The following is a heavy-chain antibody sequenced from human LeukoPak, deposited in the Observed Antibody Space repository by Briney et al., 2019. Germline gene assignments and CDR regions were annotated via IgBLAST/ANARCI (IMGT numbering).Heavy chain of an antibody. CDR1: GGSFSGYY. J-gene: IGHJ1*01. D-gene: IGHD3-3*01. CDR3: AQSPTYYDFWSGYYTGSKYFQH. Sequence: SETLSLTCAVYGGSFSGYYWSWIRQPPGKGLEGIGEINHSGSTNYNPSLKSRVTISVDTSKNQFSLKLSSVTAADTAVYYCAQSPTYYDFWSGYYTGSKYFQHWGQGTLVTVSS. CDR2: INHSGST. V-gene: IGHV4-34*01.